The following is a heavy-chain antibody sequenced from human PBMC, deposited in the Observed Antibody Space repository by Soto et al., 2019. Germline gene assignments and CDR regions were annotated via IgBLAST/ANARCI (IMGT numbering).Heavy chain of an antibody. Sequence: EVQLVESGGGLVQPGGSLRLSCAGSEFTFSNYWMHWVRQAPGKGLEWVSRIDHDGPTDYADSVRGRFTISRDNAENTLYLQMNSLRPEDTAVYYCVRDSHCDYWGQGNLVTVSS. CDR3: VRDSHCDY. CDR2: IDHDGPT. CDR1: EFTFSNYW. V-gene: IGHV3-74*01. J-gene: IGHJ4*02.